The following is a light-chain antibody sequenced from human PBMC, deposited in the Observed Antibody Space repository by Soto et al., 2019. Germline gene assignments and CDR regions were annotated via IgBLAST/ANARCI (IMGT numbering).Light chain of an antibody. Sequence: QSVLTQPASVSGSPGQSITISCTGTSSDVGGYNYVSWYQQYPGKAPKLMIYEASNRPSGVSNRFSGSKSGNTASLTISGLQAEDEADYYCSSYTSSSSYVFGTGTKVTVL. J-gene: IGLJ1*01. V-gene: IGLV2-14*01. CDR2: EAS. CDR1: SSDVGGYNY. CDR3: SSYTSSSSYV.